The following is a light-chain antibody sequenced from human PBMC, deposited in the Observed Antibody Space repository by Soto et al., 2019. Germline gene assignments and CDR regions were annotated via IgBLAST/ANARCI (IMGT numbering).Light chain of an antibody. CDR1: QSLLHSNGNTY. Sequence: EIVVTQSPLSLPVTPGEPASISCKSSQSLLHSNGNTYLDWYLQKPGQSPQLLIYLGSNRASGVPXXFSGSGSGTDFTLNISRVEAEDVGVYYCMQALHARTFGQGTKVEIK. V-gene: IGKV2-28*01. J-gene: IGKJ1*01. CDR2: LGS. CDR3: MQALHART.